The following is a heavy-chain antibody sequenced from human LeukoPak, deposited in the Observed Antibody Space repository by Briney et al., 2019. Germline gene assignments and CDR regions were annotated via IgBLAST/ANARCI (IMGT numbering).Heavy chain of an antibody. CDR2: LYSDGNT. Sequence: GGSLRLSCAASGFTVITNDMTWVRQAPGKGLEWVSVLYSDGNTKYADSVQGRFTISRDNSKNPLYLEMNSLSPDETAVYYCARGVEPLAANTLAYWGQGTLVTVSS. D-gene: IGHD1-14*01. J-gene: IGHJ4*02. CDR3: ARGVEPLAANTLAY. V-gene: IGHV3-53*01. CDR1: GFTVITND.